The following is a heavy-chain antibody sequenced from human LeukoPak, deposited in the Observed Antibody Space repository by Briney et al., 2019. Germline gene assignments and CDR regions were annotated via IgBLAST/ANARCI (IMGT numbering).Heavy chain of an antibody. D-gene: IGHD2-15*01. CDR2: IRYDGSNK. CDR1: GFTFSSYG. CDR3: AKVINVVASEYFQH. J-gene: IGHJ1*01. V-gene: IGHV3-30*02. Sequence: GGSLRLPCAASGFTFSSYGMHWVRQAPGKGLEWVAFIRYDGSNKYYADSVKGRFTISRDNSKNTLYLQMNSLRAEDTAVYYCAKVINVVASEYFQHWGQGTLVTVSS.